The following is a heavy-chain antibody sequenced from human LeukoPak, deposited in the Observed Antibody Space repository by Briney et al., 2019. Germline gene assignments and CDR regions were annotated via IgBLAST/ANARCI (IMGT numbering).Heavy chain of an antibody. J-gene: IGHJ1*01. CDR1: GGSFSGYY. CDR2: INHSGST. V-gene: IGHV4-34*01. D-gene: IGHD3-3*01. CDR3: ARCCYDLWSGTLARRHDKYFQH. Sequence: SETLSLTCAVCGGSFSGYYWSWIRQPPGKGLEWIGEINHSGSTNYNPSLKSRVTISVDTSKNQFSLKLSSVTAADTAVYYCARCCYDLWSGTLARRHDKYFQHWGQGTLVTISS.